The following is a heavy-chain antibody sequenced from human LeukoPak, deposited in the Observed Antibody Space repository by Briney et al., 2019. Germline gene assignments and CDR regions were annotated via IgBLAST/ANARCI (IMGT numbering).Heavy chain of an antibody. D-gene: IGHD4-17*01. CDR2: INHSGST. CDR3: ARADYGDYTPGRY. Sequence: SETLSLTCAVYGGSFSGYYWSWIRQPPGKGLEWIGEINHSGSTNYNPSLKSRVTISVDTSKNQFSLKLSSVTAADTAVYYCARADYGDYTPGRYWGQGTLVTVSS. CDR1: GGSFSGYY. V-gene: IGHV4-34*01. J-gene: IGHJ4*02.